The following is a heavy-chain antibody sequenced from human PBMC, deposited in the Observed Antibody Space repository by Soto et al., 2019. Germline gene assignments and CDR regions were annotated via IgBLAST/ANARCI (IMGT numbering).Heavy chain of an antibody. CDR3: ARGTKGYCSSTSCKGYYYMDV. J-gene: IGHJ6*03. CDR1: GGSISSGGYY. D-gene: IGHD2-2*01. CDR2: IYYSGST. Sequence: SETLSLTCTVSGGSISSGGYYWSWIRQHPGKGLEWIGYIYYSGSTYYNPSLKSRVTISVDTSKNQFSLKLSSVTAADTAVYYCARGTKGYCSSTSCKGYYYMDVWGKGTTVTVS. V-gene: IGHV4-31*03.